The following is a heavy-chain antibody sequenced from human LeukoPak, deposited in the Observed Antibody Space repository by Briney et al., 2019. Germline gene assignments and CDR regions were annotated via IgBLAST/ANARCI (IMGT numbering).Heavy chain of an antibody. CDR3: ARDGGPAAPFDY. CDR1: GFTFDDYA. D-gene: IGHD2-2*01. CDR2: ISWNSGSI. J-gene: IGHJ4*02. V-gene: IGHV3-9*01. Sequence: PGGSLRLSCAASGFTFDDYAMHWVRQAPGKGLGWVSGISWNSGSIGYADSVKGRFTISRDNAKNTLYLQMNSLRAEDTAVYYCARDGGPAAPFDYWGQGTLVTVSS.